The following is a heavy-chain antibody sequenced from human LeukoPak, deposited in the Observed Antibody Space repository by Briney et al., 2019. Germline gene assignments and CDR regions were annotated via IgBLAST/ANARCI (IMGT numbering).Heavy chain of an antibody. D-gene: IGHD3-10*01. Sequence: SQTLSLTCTVSGGSISSGGYYWSWIRQHPGKGLEWIGYIYYSGSTYYNPSLKSRVTISVDTSKNQFSLKLSSVTAADTAVYYCARDKNGSGSLDYWGQGTLVTVSS. CDR2: IYYSGST. V-gene: IGHV4-31*03. CDR1: GGSISSGGYY. J-gene: IGHJ4*02. CDR3: ARDKNGSGSLDY.